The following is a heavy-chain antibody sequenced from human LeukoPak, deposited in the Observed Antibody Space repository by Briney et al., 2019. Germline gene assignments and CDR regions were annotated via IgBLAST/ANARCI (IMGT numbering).Heavy chain of an antibody. Sequence: ASVKVSCKASGYTFTSYDINWVRQATGQGLEWMGWMNPNSGNTGYAQKFQGRVTMTRNTSISTAYMELSSLRSEDTAVYYCARRQQTHQKRFDPWGQGTLVTVSS. D-gene: IGHD6-13*01. J-gene: IGHJ5*02. CDR2: MNPNSGNT. CDR3: ARRQQTHQKRFDP. CDR1: GYTFTSYD. V-gene: IGHV1-8*01.